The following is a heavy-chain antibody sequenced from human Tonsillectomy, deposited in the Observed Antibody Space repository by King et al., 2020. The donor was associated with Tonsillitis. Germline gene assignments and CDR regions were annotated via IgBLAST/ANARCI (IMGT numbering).Heavy chain of an antibody. CDR3: ARDFLGVIAFDI. J-gene: IGHJ3*02. Sequence: VQLVKSGGGVVRPGGSLRLSCAASGFTFDDYGMSWVRQAPGKGLEWVSGINWNGGSTGYADSVKGRFTIPRDNAKNSLYLQMNSLRAEDTALYHCARDFLGVIAFDIWGQGTMVTVSS. V-gene: IGHV3-20*01. CDR1: GFTFDDYG. CDR2: INWNGGST. D-gene: IGHD3-10*01.